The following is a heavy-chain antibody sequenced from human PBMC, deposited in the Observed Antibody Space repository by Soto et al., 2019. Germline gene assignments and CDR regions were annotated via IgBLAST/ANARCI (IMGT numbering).Heavy chain of an antibody. Sequence: QVHLVQSGAEVKKSGSSVKVSCTASEGTFSSYGINWVRQAPGQGLEWMGLIIPIFNVSDFAQTFQDRVTITAEESTSTAYMELSSLRSDDTAVYYCARDNGDSSYYYYGMDGWGQGTTVTVS. D-gene: IGHD4-17*01. CDR1: EGTFSSYG. CDR3: ARDNGDSSYYYYGMDG. J-gene: IGHJ6*02. CDR2: IIPIFNVS. V-gene: IGHV1-69*12.